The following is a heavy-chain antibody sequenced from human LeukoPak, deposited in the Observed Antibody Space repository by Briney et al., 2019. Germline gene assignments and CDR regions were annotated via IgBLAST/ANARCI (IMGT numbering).Heavy chain of an antibody. V-gene: IGHV1-8*01. CDR3: ASQYCSGGSCYSAFDY. CDR1: GYTFTSYD. CDR2: MNPNSGNT. Sequence: ASVKVSCKASGYTFTSYDINWVRQATGQGLEWMGWMNPNSGNTGYAQKFQGRVTMTRNTSISTAYMELSSLRSEDTAVYYCASQYCSGGSCYSAFDYWGQGTLVTVSS. D-gene: IGHD2-15*01. J-gene: IGHJ4*02.